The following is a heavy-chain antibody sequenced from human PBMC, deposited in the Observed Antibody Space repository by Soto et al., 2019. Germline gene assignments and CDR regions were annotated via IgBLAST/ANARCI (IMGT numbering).Heavy chain of an antibody. Sequence: PSETLSLTCTVSGGSISSGGSYWGWIRQPPGKGLEWIGYIYYSGNTYFSPSLKSRVTLSVDTSKNQFSLNLSSVTAADTAVYYCVRYCSTTKCPFDYWGQGTLVTVSS. J-gene: IGHJ4*02. D-gene: IGHD2-2*01. CDR1: GGSISSGGSY. V-gene: IGHV4-30-4*01. CDR3: VRYCSTTKCPFDY. CDR2: IYYSGNT.